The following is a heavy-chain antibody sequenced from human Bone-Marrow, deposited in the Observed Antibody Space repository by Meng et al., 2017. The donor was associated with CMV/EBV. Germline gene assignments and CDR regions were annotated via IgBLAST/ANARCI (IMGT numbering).Heavy chain of an antibody. D-gene: IGHD1-26*01. CDR3: TQKGGSGSYYAAFDY. V-gene: IGHV3-23*01. Sequence: GESLKISCAASGFTFSSYAMSWVRQAPGKGLEWVSGISGSGGRTYYADSVKGRFTISRDSSKNTLYLQMNSLRADDTALYYCTQKGGSGSYYAAFDYWGQGTLVTVSS. CDR2: ISGSGGRT. J-gene: IGHJ4*02. CDR1: GFTFSSYA.